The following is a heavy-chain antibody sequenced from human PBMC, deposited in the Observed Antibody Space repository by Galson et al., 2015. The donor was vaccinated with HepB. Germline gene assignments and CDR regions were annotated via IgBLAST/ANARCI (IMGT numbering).Heavy chain of an antibody. CDR2: MNPKSSNA. D-gene: IGHD2-2*01. J-gene: IGHJ6*02. CDR1: RDTFTSSD. Sequence: SVKVSCKASRDTFTSSDINWVRQATGQGLEWMGWMNPKSSNAGHAREFQGRVTMGRDTSTNTVYLDLRSLRSEDTAVYYCARGVAVAAATHYSYTLDVWGQGTTVTVSS. CDR3: ARGVAVAAATHYSYTLDV. V-gene: IGHV1-8*01.